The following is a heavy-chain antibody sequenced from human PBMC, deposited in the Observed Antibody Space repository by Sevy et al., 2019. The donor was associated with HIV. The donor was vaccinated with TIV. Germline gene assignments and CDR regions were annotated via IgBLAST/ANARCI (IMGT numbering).Heavy chain of an antibody. CDR3: VRGGGRIHDFDY. CDR2: ISDSGHIK. V-gene: IGHV3-11*01. J-gene: IGHJ4*02. CDR1: GFTFSHFY. Sequence: GGSLRLSCAASGFTFSHFYMSWIRQAPGKGLEWVSYISDSGHIKHYEDSVKGRFLISRDNAHNTVHLQMNSLTAEDTADYYCVRGGGRIHDFDYWGRGTLVTVSS. D-gene: IGHD3-16*01.